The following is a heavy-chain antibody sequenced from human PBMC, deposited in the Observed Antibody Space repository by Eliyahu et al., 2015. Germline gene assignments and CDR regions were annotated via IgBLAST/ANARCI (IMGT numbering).Heavy chain of an antibody. CDR3: AKATDSFTXTTSFDS. CDR1: GFTFSHFG. J-gene: IGHJ4*02. V-gene: IGHV3-30*02. D-gene: IGHD4-11*01. CDR2: IFYDGGNK. Sequence: QVQLLQSGGGVVQPGGSLRLSCXASGFTFSHFGXXWVRQXPGKGLEWVAFIFYDGGNKNYADSVKGRFAISRDXSNNRLDLQLDNLRPEDTAVYYCAKATDSFTXTTSFDSWGQGTQVTVSS.